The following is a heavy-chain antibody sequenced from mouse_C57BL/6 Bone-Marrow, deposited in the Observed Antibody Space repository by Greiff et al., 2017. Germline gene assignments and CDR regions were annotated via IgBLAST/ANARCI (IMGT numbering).Heavy chain of an antibody. V-gene: IGHV14-4*01. CDR2: IDPENGDT. D-gene: IGHD6-5*01. J-gene: IGHJ2*01. CDR3: TTPLCNDEGY. CDR1: GFNIKDDY. Sequence: VQLKQSGAELVRPGASVKLSCTASGFNIKDDYMHWVKQRPEQGLEWIGWIDPENGDTEYASKFQGKATITADTSSNTAYLQLSSLTSEDTAVYCCTTPLCNDEGYWGQGTTLTVSS.